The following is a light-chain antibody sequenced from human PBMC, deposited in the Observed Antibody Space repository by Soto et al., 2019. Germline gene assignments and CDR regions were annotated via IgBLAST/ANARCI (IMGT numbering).Light chain of an antibody. V-gene: IGLV7-43*01. CDR3: LLYYGGAVV. CDR1: SGAVTGGYY. J-gene: IGLJ2*01. Sequence: QAVVTQEHSLTVATGGTVSVRCASRSGAVTGGYYPNWFHQNPGQAPRALIYSTINKPSWTPARFSCSLLGGKAALTLSGVQPEDEAEYYCLLYYGGAVVFGGGTKVTVL. CDR2: STI.